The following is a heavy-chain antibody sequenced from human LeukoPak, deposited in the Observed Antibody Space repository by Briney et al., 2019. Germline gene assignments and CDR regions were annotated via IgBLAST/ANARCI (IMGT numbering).Heavy chain of an antibody. CDR1: GYTFTSYY. V-gene: IGHV1-46*01. CDR2: INPSGGST. D-gene: IGHD3-3*01. Sequence: GASVKVSCKASGYTFTSYYIHWVRQAPGHGLEWMGIINPSGGSTSYAQKFQGRVTMTRDTSTSTVYMELSSLRSEDTAVYYCARGMHYDFWSGYYFDYWGQGTLVTVSS. J-gene: IGHJ4*02. CDR3: ARGMHYDFWSGYYFDY.